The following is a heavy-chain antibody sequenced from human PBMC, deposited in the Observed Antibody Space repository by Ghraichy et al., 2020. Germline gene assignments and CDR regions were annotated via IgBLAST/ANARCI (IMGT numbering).Heavy chain of an antibody. CDR2: IHHRGKT. CDR1: GGSITDNDW. J-gene: IGHJ4*02. Sequence: ESLNISCTVSGGSITDNDWWSWVRQSPGKGLEWIGEIHHRGKTNYNPSLKSRVTMSVDQSKNRFSLRLTSVTAADTAVYYCARVIDSGWRQLDYWGQGTLVTVSS. CDR3: ARVIDSGWRQLDY. D-gene: IGHD6-19*01. V-gene: IGHV4-4*02.